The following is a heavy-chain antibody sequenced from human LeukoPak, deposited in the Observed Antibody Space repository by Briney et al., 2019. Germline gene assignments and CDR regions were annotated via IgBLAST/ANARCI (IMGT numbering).Heavy chain of an antibody. CDR2: INLNSGNT. J-gene: IGHJ4*02. V-gene: IGHV1-8*01. D-gene: IGHD1-26*01. CDR3: ARVTGSIDY. Sequence: ASVKVSCKASGYTFTSYDINWVRQATGQGLEWMGWINLNSGNTGYAQNFQGRLTMTRDTSISTAYMELSTLRSEDTAVYYCARVTGSIDYWGQGTLVTVSS. CDR1: GYTFTSYD.